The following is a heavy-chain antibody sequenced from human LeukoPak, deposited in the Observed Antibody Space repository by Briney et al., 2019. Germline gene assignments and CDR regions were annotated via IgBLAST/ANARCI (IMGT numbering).Heavy chain of an antibody. V-gene: IGHV1-46*01. D-gene: IGHD1-26*01. CDR3: ARDRYSGSSYGGVDQ. Sequence: GASVKVSCKASGYTFTSYAMHWVRQAPGQGLEWMGWINPSGGSTGYAQKFQGRVTMTRDTSTGTVYMELSSLRSEDTAVYYCARDRYSGSSYGGVDQWGQGTLVSVSS. CDR1: GYTFTSYA. CDR2: INPSGGST. J-gene: IGHJ4*02.